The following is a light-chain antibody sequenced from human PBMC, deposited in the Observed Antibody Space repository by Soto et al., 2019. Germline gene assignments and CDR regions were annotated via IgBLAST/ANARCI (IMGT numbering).Light chain of an antibody. Sequence: DIQMTQSPSSLSASVGDRVTITCRASQSISSYLNWYQQKPGKAPKLLIYAASSLQSGVPSRFSGSGSGTDFTLTISSLQPEDFANYYCQQSYSIPPYTFGQGTKVDIK. CDR2: AAS. J-gene: IGKJ2*01. CDR1: QSISSY. V-gene: IGKV1-39*01. CDR3: QQSYSIPPYT.